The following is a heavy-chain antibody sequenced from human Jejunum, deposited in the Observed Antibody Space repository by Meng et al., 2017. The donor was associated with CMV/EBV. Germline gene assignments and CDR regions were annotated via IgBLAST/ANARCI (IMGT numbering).Heavy chain of an antibody. CDR2: ISYDGRNI. J-gene: IGHJ4*02. CDR1: VFTFSSYA. Sequence: AASVFTFSSYAMHWVRQAPGKGLEWVAFISYDGRNIYYADSVKGRFTISTDKSKNTLYLQMNSLRGEDTAVYYCATGGWQQPRFDYWGQGTLVTVSS. D-gene: IGHD5-24*01. V-gene: IGHV3-30*04. CDR3: ATGGWQQPRFDY.